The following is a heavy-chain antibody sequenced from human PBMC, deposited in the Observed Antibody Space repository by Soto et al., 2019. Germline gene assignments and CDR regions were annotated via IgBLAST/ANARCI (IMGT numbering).Heavy chain of an antibody. CDR3: ARSDGRY. Sequence: QVQLQESCPGLVKPSETLSPTCTVSGASISSYYWSWIRQPPGKGLKWIGYIYYSGSTNYNPSLKSRVTISVDTSKNQFSLKLSSVTAADPAVYYCARSDGRYWGQGTLVTVSS. J-gene: IGHJ4*02. V-gene: IGHV4-59*01. CDR1: GASISSYY. CDR2: IYYSGST.